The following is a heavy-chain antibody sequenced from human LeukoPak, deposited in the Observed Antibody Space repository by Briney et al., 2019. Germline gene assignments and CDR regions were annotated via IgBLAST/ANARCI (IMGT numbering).Heavy chain of an antibody. D-gene: IGHD1-26*01. CDR1: GGSISGYY. J-gene: IGHJ4*02. Sequence: SSETLSLTCTVSGGSISGYYWSWIRQPPGKGLEWIGYIYYSGSTNYNPSLKSRVTISVDTSKNQFSLKLSSVTAADTAVYYCARDVRGSYPDYWGQGTLVTVSS. CDR2: IYYSGST. CDR3: ARDVRGSYPDY. V-gene: IGHV4-59*01.